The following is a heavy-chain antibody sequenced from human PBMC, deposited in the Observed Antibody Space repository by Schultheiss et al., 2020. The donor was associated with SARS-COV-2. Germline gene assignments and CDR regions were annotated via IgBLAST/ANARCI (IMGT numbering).Heavy chain of an antibody. D-gene: IGHD4-17*01. CDR1: GESFSTYY. CDR2: INPSRGT. J-gene: IGHJ4*02. V-gene: IGHV4-34*01. CDR3: ARRGDYGDYVDY. Sequence: SETLSLTCAVNGESFSTYYWIWIRQPPGKGLEWIGEINPSRGTNYSPSLKSRVTISADTSKNEVSLKLSSVTAADTAVYYCARRGDYGDYVDYWGQGTLVTVSS.